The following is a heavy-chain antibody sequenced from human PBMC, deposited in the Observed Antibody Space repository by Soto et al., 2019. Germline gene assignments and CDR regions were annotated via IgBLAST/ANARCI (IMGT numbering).Heavy chain of an antibody. CDR3: ARGIAVAGPTGYYYYYYGMDV. V-gene: IGHV5-51*01. J-gene: IGHJ6*02. Sequence: XEFLKISFKGYRYSFTSYWLGWVRQIPGKGLEWMGIIYPGDSDTRYSPSLQGQVTISADKSISTAYLQWSSLKASDTAMYYCARGIAVAGPTGYYYYYYGMDVWGQGTKVTVSS. D-gene: IGHD6-19*01. CDR2: IYPGDSDT. CDR1: RYSFTSYW.